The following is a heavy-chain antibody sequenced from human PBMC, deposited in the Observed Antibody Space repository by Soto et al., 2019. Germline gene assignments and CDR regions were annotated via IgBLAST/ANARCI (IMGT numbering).Heavy chain of an antibody. Sequence: QVHLVQSGAEVKKPGSSVKVSCKASGGTFSSYTITWVRQAPGQGLECMGRIIPILGIANYAQKFQGRVTLTADTSTSTAYMELSSLRSEDTAVYYCLNIPHYWGQGTLVTVSS. J-gene: IGHJ4*02. V-gene: IGHV1-69*02. CDR3: LNIPHY. CDR2: IIPILGIA. CDR1: GGTFSSYT.